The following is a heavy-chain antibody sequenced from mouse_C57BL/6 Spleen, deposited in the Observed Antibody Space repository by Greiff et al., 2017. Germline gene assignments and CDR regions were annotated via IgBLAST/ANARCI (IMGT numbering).Heavy chain of an antibody. D-gene: IGHD2-4*01. CDR2: IHPNSGST. CDR3: APYYDYDVFAY. V-gene: IGHV1-64*01. CDR1: GYTFTSYW. Sequence: QVQLQQPGAELVKPGASVKLSCTASGYTFTSYWMHWVKQRPGQGLEWIGMIHPNSGSTNYNEKFKSKATLTVDKSSSTAYMQLSSLTSEDSAVYYCAPYYDYDVFAYWGQGTLVTVSA. J-gene: IGHJ3*01.